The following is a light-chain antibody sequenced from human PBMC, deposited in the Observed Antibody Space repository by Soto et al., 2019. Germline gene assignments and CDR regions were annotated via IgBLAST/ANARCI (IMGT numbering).Light chain of an antibody. CDR3: QQYDSSLT. CDR2: GAS. J-gene: IGKJ1*01. V-gene: IGKV3-20*01. CDR1: QSVSSSF. Sequence: DIVLTQSPASLSLPPGERATLSCMASQSVSSSFLAWYQQKPGQAPRLLIYGASRRATGIADRFTGSGSGSDFTLTISRLEPEDFAVYDCQQYDSSLTFGRGTKVEIK.